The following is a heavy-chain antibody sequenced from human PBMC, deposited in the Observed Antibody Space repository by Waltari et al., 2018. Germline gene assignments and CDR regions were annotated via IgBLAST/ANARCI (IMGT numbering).Heavy chain of an antibody. CDR3: AKGFSYYYGSGSAQGAFDI. Sequence: EVQLVESGGGLVQPGRSLRLSCAASGFTFDDYAMQWVSGISWNSGSIGYADSVKGRFTISRDNAKNSLYLQMNSLRAEDTALYYCAKGFSYYYGSGSAQGAFDIWGQGTMVTVSS. CDR2: ISWNSGSI. J-gene: IGHJ3*02. D-gene: IGHD3-10*01. CDR1: GFTFDDYA. V-gene: IGHV3-9*01.